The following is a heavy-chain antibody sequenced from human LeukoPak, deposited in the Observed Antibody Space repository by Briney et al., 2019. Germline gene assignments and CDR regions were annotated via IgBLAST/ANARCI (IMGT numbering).Heavy chain of an antibody. V-gene: IGHV3-48*01. Sequence: GGSLRLSCAASGFTFSSYSMNWVRQAPGKGLEWVSYISSSSSTIYYADSVKGRFTISRDNAKNTLYLQMNSLRAEDTAVYYCARELAVAGKAGYFDYWGQGTLVTVSS. J-gene: IGHJ4*02. CDR2: ISSSSSTI. CDR1: GFTFSSYS. D-gene: IGHD6-19*01. CDR3: ARELAVAGKAGYFDY.